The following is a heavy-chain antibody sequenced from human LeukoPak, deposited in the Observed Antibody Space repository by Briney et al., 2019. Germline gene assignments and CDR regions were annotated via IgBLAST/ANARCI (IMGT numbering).Heavy chain of an antibody. CDR3: ARTNGDYGVYYYYGMDV. J-gene: IGHJ6*02. CDR2: IYYSGST. CDR1: GGSISSYY. V-gene: IGHV4-59*01. D-gene: IGHD4-17*01. Sequence: SETLSLTCTVSGGSISSYYWSWIRQPPGKGLEWIGYIYYSGSTNYNPSLKSRVTISVDTSKNQFSLKLSSVTAADTAVYYCARTNGDYGVYYYYGMDVWGQGTTVTVSS.